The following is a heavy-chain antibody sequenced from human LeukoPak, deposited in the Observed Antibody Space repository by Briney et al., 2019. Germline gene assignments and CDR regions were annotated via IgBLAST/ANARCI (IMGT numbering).Heavy chain of an antibody. CDR1: GGSFSGYY. CDR2: INHSGST. Sequence: SETLSLTCAVYGGSFSGYYWSWIRQPPGKGLEWIGEINHSGSTNYNPSLKSRVTISVDTSKNQFSLKLSSVTAADTAVYYCARLDGFIAAAGITHDAFDIWGQGTMVTVSS. J-gene: IGHJ3*02. D-gene: IGHD6-13*01. V-gene: IGHV4-34*01. CDR3: ARLDGFIAAAGITHDAFDI.